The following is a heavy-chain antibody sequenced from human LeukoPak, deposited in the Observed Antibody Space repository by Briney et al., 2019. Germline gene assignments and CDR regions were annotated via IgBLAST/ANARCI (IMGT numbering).Heavy chain of an antibody. CDR3: ATDLGLPYYTRAFDI. D-gene: IGHD3-10*01. Sequence: GASVKVSCKVSGYTLTELSMHWVRQAPGKGLEWMGGFDPEDGETIYAQKFQGRVTMTEDTSTDTAYMELSSLRSEDTAVYYCATDLGLPYYTRAFDIWGQGTMVTVSS. J-gene: IGHJ3*02. CDR2: FDPEDGET. CDR1: GYTLTELS. V-gene: IGHV1-24*01.